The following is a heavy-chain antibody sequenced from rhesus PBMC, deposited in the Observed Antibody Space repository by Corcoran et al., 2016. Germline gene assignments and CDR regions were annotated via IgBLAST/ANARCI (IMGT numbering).Heavy chain of an antibody. Sequence: EVQLVQSGAEVKKPGASVKISCQASGYTFTDYYLPWLRQAPGKGLEWMGRVDPEDGEAIHAQKFQDRVTITADTSTDTAYMELSSLRSEDTAVYYCATPHSSWSFDYWGQGVLVTVSS. J-gene: IGHJ4*01. V-gene: IGHV1-111*02. D-gene: IGHD6-13*01. CDR1: GYTFTDYY. CDR2: VDPEDGEA. CDR3: ATPHSSWSFDY.